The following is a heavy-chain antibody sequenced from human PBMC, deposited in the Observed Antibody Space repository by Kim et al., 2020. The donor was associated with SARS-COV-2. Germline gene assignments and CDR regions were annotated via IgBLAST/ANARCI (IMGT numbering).Heavy chain of an antibody. V-gene: IGHV3-21*01. CDR3: ARDLAYSGYDWNRGDY. CDR2: ISSSSSYI. Sequence: GGSLRLSCAASGFTFSSYSMNWVRQAPGKGLEWVSSISSSSSYIYYADSVKGRFTISRDNAKNSLYLQMNSLRAEDTAVYYCARDLAYSGYDWNRGDYWGQGTLVTVSS. J-gene: IGHJ4*02. CDR1: GFTFSSYS. D-gene: IGHD5-12*01.